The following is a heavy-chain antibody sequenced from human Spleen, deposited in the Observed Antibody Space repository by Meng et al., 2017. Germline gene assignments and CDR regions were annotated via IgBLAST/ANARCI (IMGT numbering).Heavy chain of an antibody. J-gene: IGHJ3*02. CDR1: GYRFSSYW. CDR3: ARLPPPEYCSSTSCYTDAFDI. Sequence: GGSLRLSCKGSGYRFSSYWIGWVRQMPGKGLEWMGIIYPGDSDTRYSPSFQGRVTISADKSISTAYLQWSSLKASDTAMYYCARLPPPEYCSSTSCYTDAFDIWGQGTMVNVSS. CDR2: IYPGDSDT. D-gene: IGHD2-2*02. V-gene: IGHV5-51*01.